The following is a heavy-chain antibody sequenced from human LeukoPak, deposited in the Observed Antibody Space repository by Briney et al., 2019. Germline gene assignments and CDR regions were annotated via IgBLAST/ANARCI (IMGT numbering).Heavy chain of an antibody. CDR3: ARGSYGYAGPDY. CDR2: IYYSGST. Sequence: SETLSLTCTVSGGSISSYHWSWIRQPPGKGLEWIGYIYYSGSTNYNPSLKSRVTISVDTSKNQFSLKLSSVTAADTAVYYCARGSYGYAGPDYWGQGTLVTVSS. V-gene: IGHV4-59*01. J-gene: IGHJ4*02. D-gene: IGHD5-18*01. CDR1: GGSISSYH.